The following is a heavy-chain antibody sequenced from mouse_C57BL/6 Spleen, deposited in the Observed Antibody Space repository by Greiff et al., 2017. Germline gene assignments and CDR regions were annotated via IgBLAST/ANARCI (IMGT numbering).Heavy chain of an antibody. CDR3: ARGDYYGSSSDY. CDR1: GYTFTSYW. D-gene: IGHD1-1*01. Sequence: QVQLQQPGAELVRPGSSVKLSCKASGYTFTSYWMQWVKQRPIQGLEWIGNIDPSDSETHYNQKFKDKATLTVDKSSSTAYMQLSSLTSEDSAVYYCARGDYYGSSSDYWGQGTTLTVSS. CDR2: IDPSDSET. V-gene: IGHV1-52*01. J-gene: IGHJ2*01.